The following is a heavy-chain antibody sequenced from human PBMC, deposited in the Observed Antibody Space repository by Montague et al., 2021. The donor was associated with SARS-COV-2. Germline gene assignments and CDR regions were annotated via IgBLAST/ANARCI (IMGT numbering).Heavy chain of an antibody. J-gene: IGHJ4*02. CDR1: GDSVSHDF. CDR2: VYYSRSS. V-gene: IGHV4-59*02. CDR3: VRDPAPSGSGTFYDY. Sequence: SETLSLTCTVSGDSVSHDFWTWIRQPPGQGLEWIGYVYYSRSSSYNPSLRSRVSIAVDTSKNQFSLRLSTVTAADTAIYYCVRDPAPSGSGTFYDYWGQGTLVAVSS. D-gene: IGHD1-26*01.